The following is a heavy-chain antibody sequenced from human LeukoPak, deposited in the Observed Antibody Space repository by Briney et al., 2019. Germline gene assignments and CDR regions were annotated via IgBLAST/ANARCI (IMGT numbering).Heavy chain of an antibody. CDR3: APQRGGTPAY. CDR1: GFIFSGSW. V-gene: IGHV3-7*01. CDR2: IKKDGSEK. Sequence: GGSLRLSCTASGFIFSGSWMAWIRQAPGKGLEWVAIIKKDGSEKYYVDSMKGRFTISRDNAKNMLYLQVNSLRAEDTAVYYCAPQRGGTPAYGGKEPLVTVSS. D-gene: IGHD3-16*01. J-gene: IGHJ4*02.